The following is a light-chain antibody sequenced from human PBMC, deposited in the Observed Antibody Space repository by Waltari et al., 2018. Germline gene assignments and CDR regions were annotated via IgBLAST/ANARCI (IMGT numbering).Light chain of an antibody. V-gene: IGLV2-23*02. CDR2: QVS. Sequence: QSALTQPASVSGSPGQSITISCPGTSSDVWSFNLVSWYQQHPNKAPKLMIYQVSKRPSGLSNRFSGSKSGNTASLTISGLQAEDEAEYYCCSYGGSSTFVIFGGGTKLTVL. CDR3: CSYGGSSTFVI. CDR1: SSDVWSFNL. J-gene: IGLJ2*01.